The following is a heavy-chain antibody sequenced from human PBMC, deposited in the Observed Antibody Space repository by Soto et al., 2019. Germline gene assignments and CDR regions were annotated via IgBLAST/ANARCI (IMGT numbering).Heavy chain of an antibody. J-gene: IGHJ4*02. Sequence: SVKVSCKASGGTFSNYVVNWVRQAPGQGLEWMGRIIPISGAANYAQKFQGRVTITADKSTSTSYMEMNSLRAEDTAVYYCARESEDLTSNFDYWGQGTLVTVSS. CDR3: ARESEDLTSNFDY. CDR1: GGTFSNYV. V-gene: IGHV1-69*06. CDR2: IIPISGAA.